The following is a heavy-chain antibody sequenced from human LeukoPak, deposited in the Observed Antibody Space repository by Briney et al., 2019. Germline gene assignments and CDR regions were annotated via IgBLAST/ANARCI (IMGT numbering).Heavy chain of an antibody. J-gene: IGHJ3*02. CDR2: ISWNSGSI. D-gene: IGHD3-9*01. CDR3: ARATYFTDAFDI. Sequence: GGSLRLSCAASGFTFDDYAMHWVRQAPGKGLEWVSGISWNSGSIGYADSVKGRFTISRDNAKNSLYLQMNSLRAEDTAVYYCARATYFTDAFDIWGQGTMVTVSS. V-gene: IGHV3-9*01. CDR1: GFTFDDYA.